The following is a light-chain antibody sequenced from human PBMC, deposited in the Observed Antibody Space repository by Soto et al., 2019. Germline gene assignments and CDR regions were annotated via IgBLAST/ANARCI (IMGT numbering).Light chain of an antibody. CDR2: GAS. CDR1: QSVSSSY. CDR3: QQYGSSPPWT. V-gene: IGKV3-20*01. Sequence: EIVLTQSPGTLSLSPGERATLSCRASQSVSSSYLAWYQQKPGQAPRLLIYGASSRATGIPDRFSGSGSGTHFTLPISRLEPEDFAVYYCQQYGSSPPWTFGQGTKVEIK. J-gene: IGKJ1*01.